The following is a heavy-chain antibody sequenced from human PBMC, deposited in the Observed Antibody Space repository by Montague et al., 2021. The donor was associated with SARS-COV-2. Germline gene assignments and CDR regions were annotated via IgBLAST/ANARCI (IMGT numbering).Heavy chain of an antibody. D-gene: IGHD3-22*01. V-gene: IGHV4-34*01. CDR3: ARGRQHFNMIVVVMTGGEYYFDY. CDR2: INHRGTS. Sequence: SETLSLTCAVYGGSFSDNCWSWIRKPPGKGLEWIGEINHRGTSNYNPSLKSRVSISVDTSKNQFSLYLGSVSAADTAVYYCARGRQHFNMIVVVMTGGEYYFDYWGQGTLVTVSS. J-gene: IGHJ4*02. CDR1: GGSFSDNC.